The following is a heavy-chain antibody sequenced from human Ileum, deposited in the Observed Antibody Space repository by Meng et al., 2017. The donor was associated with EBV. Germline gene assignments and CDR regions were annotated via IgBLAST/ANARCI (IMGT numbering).Heavy chain of an antibody. CDR1: GYTFTRYA. Sequence: VQIGETGAEMKKPGAKFEVSCKASGYTFTRYARNWVRPAPGQRLEWRGWVNTGNGETKYSQKFQGRVTLTRDTSASTAYMELSSLRSEDTAVYYCASRPGIAVAGFDYWGQGTLVTVSS. D-gene: IGHD6-19*01. J-gene: IGHJ4*02. CDR3: ASRPGIAVAGFDY. V-gene: IGHV1-3*04. CDR2: VNTGNGET.